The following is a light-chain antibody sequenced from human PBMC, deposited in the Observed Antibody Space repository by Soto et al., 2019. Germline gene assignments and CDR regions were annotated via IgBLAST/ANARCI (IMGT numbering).Light chain of an antibody. V-gene: IGLV2-14*01. CDR1: SSDVGGYNY. CDR2: DVS. Sequence: QSALTQPASVSGSPGQSITISCTGTSSDVGGYNYVSWYQQHPGKAPKLMIYDVSNRPSGVSNRFSGSQSGNTASLTISGLQAEDEADYYCSSYTSGSTLVGFGGGTKLTVL. CDR3: SSYTSGSTLVG. J-gene: IGLJ2*01.